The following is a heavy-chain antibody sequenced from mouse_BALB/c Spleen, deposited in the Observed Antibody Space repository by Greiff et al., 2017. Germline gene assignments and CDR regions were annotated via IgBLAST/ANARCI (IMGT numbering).Heavy chain of an antibody. Sequence: EVKLQQSGAELVKPGASVKLSCTASGFNIKDTYMHWVKQRPEQGLEWIGRIDPANGNTKYDPKFQGKATITADTSSNTAYLQLSSLTSEDTAVYYCARGDGSSLYAMDYWGQGTSVTVSS. V-gene: IGHV14-3*02. CDR3: ARGDGSSLYAMDY. D-gene: IGHD1-1*01. J-gene: IGHJ4*01. CDR2: IDPANGNT. CDR1: GFNIKDTY.